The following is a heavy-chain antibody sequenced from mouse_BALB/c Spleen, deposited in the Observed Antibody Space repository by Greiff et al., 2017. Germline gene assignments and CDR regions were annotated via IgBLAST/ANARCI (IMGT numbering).Heavy chain of an antibody. CDR2: ISSGGSYT. CDR3: ARGDGNYGYFDY. Sequence: EVQLVESGGGLVKPGGSLKLSCAASGFTFSSYAMSWVRQTPEKRLEWVATISSGGSYTYYPDSVKGRFTISRDNAKNTLYLQMSSLRSDDTAMYYCARGDGNYGYFDYWGQGTTLTVSS. CDR1: GFTFSSYA. V-gene: IGHV5-9-3*01. D-gene: IGHD2-1*01. J-gene: IGHJ2*01.